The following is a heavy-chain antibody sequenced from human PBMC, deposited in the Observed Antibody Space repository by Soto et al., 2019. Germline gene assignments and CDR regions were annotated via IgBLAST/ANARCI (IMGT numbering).Heavy chain of an antibody. Sequence: GASVKVSCKASGYTFTGYYMHWVRQAPGQGLEWMGWINPNSGGTNYAQKFQGWVTMTRDTSISTAYMELSRLRSDDTAVYYCARGSRDCSSTSCYVLGNWLDPWGQGTLVTVSS. J-gene: IGHJ5*02. CDR2: INPNSGGT. D-gene: IGHD2-2*01. CDR3: ARGSRDCSSTSCYVLGNWLDP. CDR1: GYTFTGYY. V-gene: IGHV1-2*04.